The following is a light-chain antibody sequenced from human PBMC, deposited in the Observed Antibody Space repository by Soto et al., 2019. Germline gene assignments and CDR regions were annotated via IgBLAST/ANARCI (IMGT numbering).Light chain of an antibody. Sequence: VLTQSPGTLSLSPGERATLSCRASQSVSSSSLAWYQQKPGQAPRLLIYAASSRATGIPDRFSGSGSETDFSLTISRLEPEDVALYYCQQYDTSPITFGQGTRLQIK. CDR1: QSVSSSS. CDR3: QQYDTSPIT. CDR2: AAS. V-gene: IGKV3-20*01. J-gene: IGKJ5*01.